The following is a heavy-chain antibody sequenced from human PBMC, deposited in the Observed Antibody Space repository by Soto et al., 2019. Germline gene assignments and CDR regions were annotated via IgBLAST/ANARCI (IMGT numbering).Heavy chain of an antibody. V-gene: IGHV3-33*01. D-gene: IGHD1-26*01. J-gene: IGHJ4*02. Sequence: QVQLVESGGGVVQPGRSLRLSCAASGFTFSSYGMHWIRQAPGKGLEWVAVIWYDGSNKYYADSVKGRFTISRDNSKNTLYLQMNSLRAEDTAVYYCASIVGAALRAWGQGTLVTVSS. CDR3: ASIVGAALRA. CDR1: GFTFSSYG. CDR2: IWYDGSNK.